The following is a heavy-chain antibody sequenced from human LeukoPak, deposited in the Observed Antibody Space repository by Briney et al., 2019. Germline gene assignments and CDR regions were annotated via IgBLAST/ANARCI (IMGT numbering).Heavy chain of an antibody. Sequence: PGGSLRLYCAASGFTFSDYYMSWIRQASGKGLEWVSYISSSGSTIYYADSVKGRFTISRDNAKNSLYLQMNSLRAEDTAVYYCARVGRYDSSGYYAGYWGQGTLVTVSS. D-gene: IGHD3-22*01. CDR3: ARVGRYDSSGYYAGY. CDR1: GFTFSDYY. V-gene: IGHV3-11*01. J-gene: IGHJ4*02. CDR2: ISSSGSTI.